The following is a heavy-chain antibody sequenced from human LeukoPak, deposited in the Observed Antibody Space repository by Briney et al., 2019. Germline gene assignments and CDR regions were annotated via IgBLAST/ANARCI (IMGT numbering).Heavy chain of an antibody. V-gene: IGHV4-59*08. CDR1: GGSINDYY. CDR3: ARLHFAAAEEFDP. CDR2: IYYNGNT. Sequence: SGTLSLTCTVSGGSINDYYWSWIRQSPGKGLEWIGYIYYNGNTNYNPSLRNRLTISIDTSKNQFSLNLRSVTAADTAFYYCARLHFAAAEEFDPWGQGMLVTVSS. J-gene: IGHJ5*02. D-gene: IGHD6-13*01.